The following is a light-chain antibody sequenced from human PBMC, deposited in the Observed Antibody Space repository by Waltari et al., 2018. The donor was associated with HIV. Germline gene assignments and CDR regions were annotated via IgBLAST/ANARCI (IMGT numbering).Light chain of an antibody. V-gene: IGLV2-14*01. CDR3: SSYTSSSTVV. CDR1: THDVGGYNH. Sequence: QPAPTQPASVSGSPGQSITLPCTGTTHDVGGYNHVSWYQQHPGKPPKPMIYEVSNRPSGISNRLSGSKSGNTASLTISGLQAEDEADYYCSSYTSSSTVVFGGGTKLTVL. J-gene: IGLJ3*02. CDR2: EVS.